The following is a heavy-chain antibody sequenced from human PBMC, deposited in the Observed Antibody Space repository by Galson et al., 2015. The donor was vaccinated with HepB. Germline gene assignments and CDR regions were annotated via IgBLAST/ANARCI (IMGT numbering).Heavy chain of an antibody. CDR1: GFTSSSYA. CDR3: ARGGFGGGYFSLDWYFDL. V-gene: IGHV3-30-3*01. Sequence: SLRLSCAASGFTSSSYAMHWVRQAPGKGLEWVAVISYDGSNKYYADSVKGRFTISRDNSKNTLYLQMNSLRAEDTAVYYCARGGFGGGYFSLDWYFDLWGRGTLVTVSA. CDR2: ISYDGSNK. J-gene: IGHJ2*01. D-gene: IGHD3-22*01.